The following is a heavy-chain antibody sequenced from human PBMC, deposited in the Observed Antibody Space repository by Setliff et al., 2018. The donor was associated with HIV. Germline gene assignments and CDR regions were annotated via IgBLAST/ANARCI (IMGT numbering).Heavy chain of an antibody. Sequence: GGSLRLSCAASGFTFSSYSMNWVRQAPGKGLEWVSSISSSSSYIYYADSVKGRFTISRDNAKNSLYLQMNSLRAEDTAVYYCAKLPHGGPLYYFDYWGQGTLVTVSS. V-gene: IGHV3-21*04. J-gene: IGHJ4*02. D-gene: IGHD2-15*01. CDR2: ISSSSSYI. CDR1: GFTFSSYS. CDR3: AKLPHGGPLYYFDY.